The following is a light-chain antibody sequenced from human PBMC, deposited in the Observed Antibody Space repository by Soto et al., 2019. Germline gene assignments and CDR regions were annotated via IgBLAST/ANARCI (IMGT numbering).Light chain of an antibody. CDR2: GAS. CDR3: QQYNNWPPVT. CDR1: QSVGSN. J-gene: IGKJ3*01. V-gene: IGKV3-15*01. Sequence: EIVMTQSPATLSVSPGERVTLSCGASQSVGSNLAWYQQKPGQAPRLLIYGASTRATGIPARFSGSGSGTEFTLTISSLQSEGFAVYYCQQYNNWPPVTFGPGTKVDIK.